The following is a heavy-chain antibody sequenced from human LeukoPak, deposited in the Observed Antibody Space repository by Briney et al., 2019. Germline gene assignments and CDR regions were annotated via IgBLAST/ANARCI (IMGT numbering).Heavy chain of an antibody. V-gene: IGHV4-38-2*02. CDR3: ASGLYSGYPDYYYYGMDV. CDR1: GYSISSSYY. D-gene: IGHD5-12*01. Sequence: SETLSLTCTVSGYSISSSYYWGWIRQPPGKGLEWIGSIYYSGSTYYNPSLKSRVTISVDTSKNQFSLKLSSVTAADTAVYYCASGLYSGYPDYYYYGMDVWGQGTLVTVSS. CDR2: IYYSGST. J-gene: IGHJ6*02.